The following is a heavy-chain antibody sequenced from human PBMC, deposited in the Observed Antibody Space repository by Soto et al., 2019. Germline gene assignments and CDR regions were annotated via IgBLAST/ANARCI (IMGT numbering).Heavy chain of an antibody. J-gene: IGHJ4*02. CDR1: GGPFSAGGYY. CDR3: ARGDSTVSSVFDY. D-gene: IGHD4-17*01. V-gene: IGHV4-31*03. Sequence: SETLSLTCTVSGGPFSAGGYYWSWIRQAPGKGLEWIGYILQNGDTSYNPPLKSRVTISTDTYKRQFSLKLTSVTAADTAVYYCARGDSTVSSVFDYWGQGLLVTVSS. CDR2: ILQNGDT.